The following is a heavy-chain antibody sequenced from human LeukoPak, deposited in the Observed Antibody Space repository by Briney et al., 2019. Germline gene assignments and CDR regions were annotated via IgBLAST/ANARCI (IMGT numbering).Heavy chain of an antibody. CDR2: ISYDGSNK. CDR3: AKENSGDYVGNWY. D-gene: IGHD4-17*01. Sequence: PGGSLRLSCAASGFTFSSYGMHWVRQAPGKGLEWVAVISYDGSNKYYADSVKGRFTVSRDNSKNTLCLQMNSLRAEDTAVYYCAKENSGDYVGNWYWGQGTLVTVSS. CDR1: GFTFSSYG. J-gene: IGHJ4*02. V-gene: IGHV3-30*18.